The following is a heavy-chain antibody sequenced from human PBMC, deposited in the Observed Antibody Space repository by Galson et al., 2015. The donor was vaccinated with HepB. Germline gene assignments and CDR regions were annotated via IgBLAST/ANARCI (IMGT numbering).Heavy chain of an antibody. CDR3: ARITMVRGVY. Sequence: SCKASGGTFSSYAMSWVRQAPGKGLEWVSAISGSGGSTYYADSVKGRFTISRDNSKNTLYLQMNSLRAEDTAVYYCARITMVRGVYWGQGTLVTVSS. CDR1: GGTFSSYA. V-gene: IGHV3-23*01. D-gene: IGHD3-10*01. J-gene: IGHJ4*02. CDR2: ISGSGGST.